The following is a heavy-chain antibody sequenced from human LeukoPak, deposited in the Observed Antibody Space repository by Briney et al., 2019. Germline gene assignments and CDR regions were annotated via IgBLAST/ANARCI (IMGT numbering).Heavy chain of an antibody. CDR1: GGSFSGYY. J-gene: IGHJ6*02. CDR2: INHSGST. D-gene: IGHD6-13*01. Sequence: SETLSLTCAVYGGSFSGYYWSWIRQPPGKGLEWIGEINHSGSTNYNPSLKSRVTISVDTSKNQFSLKLSPVTAADTAVYYCARAMPAAAMGGYYYYYYGMDVWGQGTTVTVSS. V-gene: IGHV4-34*01. CDR3: ARAMPAAAMGGYYYYYYGMDV.